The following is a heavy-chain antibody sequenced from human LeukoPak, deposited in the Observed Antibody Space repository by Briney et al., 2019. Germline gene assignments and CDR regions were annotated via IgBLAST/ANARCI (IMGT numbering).Heavy chain of an antibody. CDR3: ARDASCSSTSCSPPFDY. D-gene: IGHD2-2*01. J-gene: IGHJ4*02. CDR1: GFTFSSYG. Sequence: GGSLRLSCAASGFTFSSYGMHWVRQAPGKGLEWVAFIRYDGSNKYYADSVKGRFTISRDNSKNTLYLQMNSLRAEDTAVYYCARDASCSSTSCSPPFDYWGQGTLVTVSS. V-gene: IGHV3-30*02. CDR2: IRYDGSNK.